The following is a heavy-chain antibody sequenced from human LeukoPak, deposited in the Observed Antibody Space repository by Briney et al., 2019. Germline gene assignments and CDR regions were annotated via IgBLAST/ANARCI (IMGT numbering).Heavy chain of an antibody. CDR1: GFTFSSYS. Sequence: PGGSLRLSCAASGFTFSSYSMNWVRQAPGKGLGWVSSISSSSSYIYYADSVKGRFTISRDNAKNSLYLQMNSLRAEDTAVYYCARDFGRNWNFYYYYYGMDVWGQGTTVTASS. CDR2: ISSSSSYI. CDR3: ARDFGRNWNFYYYYYGMDV. J-gene: IGHJ6*02. D-gene: IGHD1-7*01. V-gene: IGHV3-21*01.